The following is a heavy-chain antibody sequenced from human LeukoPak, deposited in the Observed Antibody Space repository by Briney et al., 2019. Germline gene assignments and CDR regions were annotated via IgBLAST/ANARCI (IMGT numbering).Heavy chain of an antibody. J-gene: IGHJ4*02. CDR1: GFTFSSYG. V-gene: IGHV3-33*03. CDR2: IWYDGSNK. D-gene: IGHD3-22*01. Sequence: GGSLRLSCAASGFTFSSYGMHWVRQAPGKGLEWVAVIWYDGSNKYYADSVKGRFTISRDNAKNSLYLQMNSLRAEDTAVYYCASSYDSSGYYYGYWGQGTLVTVSS. CDR3: ASSYDSSGYYYGY.